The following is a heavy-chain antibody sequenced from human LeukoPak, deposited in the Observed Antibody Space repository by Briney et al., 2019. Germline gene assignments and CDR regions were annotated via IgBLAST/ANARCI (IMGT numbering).Heavy chain of an antibody. CDR3: AREDKGYDFWSGYSNGYFDY. D-gene: IGHD3-3*01. V-gene: IGHV4-59*12. Sequence: SETLSLTCTVSGGSISNYYWSWIRQPPGKGLEWIGYIYYGGSTNYNPSLKSRVTISVDTSKNQFSLKLSSVTAADTAVYYCAREDKGYDFWSGYSNGYFDYWGQGTLVTVSS. J-gene: IGHJ4*02. CDR2: IYYGGST. CDR1: GGSISNYY.